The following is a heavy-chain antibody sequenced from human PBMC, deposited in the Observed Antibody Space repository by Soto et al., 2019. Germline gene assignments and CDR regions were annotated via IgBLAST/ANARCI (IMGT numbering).Heavy chain of an antibody. J-gene: IGHJ4*02. V-gene: IGHV3-9*01. CDR3: VRDRDSRGLGFLDF. D-gene: IGHD6-19*01. CDR2: ISWNSGRI. CDR1: GFTFDDYA. Sequence: GGSLRLPCAASGFTFDDYAMYWVRQVPGKGLEWVSGISWNSGRIGYADSVKGRFTISRDNAKNTLYLEMNRLRAEDTALYYCVRDRDSRGLGFLDFWGQGTLVTVSS.